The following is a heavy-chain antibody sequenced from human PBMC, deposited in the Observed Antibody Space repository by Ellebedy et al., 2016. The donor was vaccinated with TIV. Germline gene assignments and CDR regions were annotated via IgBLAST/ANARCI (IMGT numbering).Heavy chain of an antibody. CDR1: GYTFTSYA. V-gene: IGHV7-4-1*02. CDR2: INTNTGNP. Sequence: ASVKVSCKASGYTFTSYAMNWVRQAPGQGLEWMGWINTNTGNPTYAQGFTGRFVSSLDTSVSTAYLQISSLKAEGTAVYYCARELGTGYWYFDLWGRGTLVTVSS. CDR3: ARELGTGYWYFDL. D-gene: IGHD7-27*01. J-gene: IGHJ2*01.